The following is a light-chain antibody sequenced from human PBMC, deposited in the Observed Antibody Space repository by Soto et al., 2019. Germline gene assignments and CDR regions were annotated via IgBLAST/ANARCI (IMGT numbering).Light chain of an antibody. V-gene: IGLV2-14*01. CDR1: SSDVGDYNY. Sequence: QSALTQPASVSGSPGQSITISCTGTSSDVGDYNYVSWYQQHPGKAPKLMIYDVSNRPSGVSNRFSGSKSGNTASLTISGLQAEDEADYYCSSYTSSSTPLVFGGGTKVTVL. CDR2: DVS. CDR3: SSYTSSSTPLV. J-gene: IGLJ2*01.